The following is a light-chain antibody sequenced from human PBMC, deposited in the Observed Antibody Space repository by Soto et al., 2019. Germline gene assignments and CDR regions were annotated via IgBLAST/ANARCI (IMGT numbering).Light chain of an antibody. CDR1: SSDVGAYYY. CDR2: EVS. J-gene: IGLJ2*01. V-gene: IGLV2-14*01. CDR3: SSYTSRSTVI. Sequence: QSALTQTASVSGSPGQSITISCTGTSSDVGAYYYVSWYQQRPGKAPELMIYEVSNRPSGVSNRFSGSKSGNTASLTISGLQAEDEADYYCSSYTSRSTVIFGGGTKLTVL.